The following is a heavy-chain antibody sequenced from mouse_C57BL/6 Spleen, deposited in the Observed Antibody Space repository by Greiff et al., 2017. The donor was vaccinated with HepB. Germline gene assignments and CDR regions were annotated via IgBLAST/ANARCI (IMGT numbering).Heavy chain of an antibody. Sequence: EVKLVESGEGLVKPGGSLKLSCAASGFTFSSYAMSWVRQTPEKRLEWVAYISSGGDYIYYADTVKGRFTISRDNARNTLYLQMSSLKSEDTAMYYCTRDRGGGSSLYAMDYWGQGTSVTVSS. D-gene: IGHD1-1*01. CDR1: GFTFSSYA. CDR3: TRDRGGGSSLYAMDY. CDR2: ISSGGDYI. J-gene: IGHJ4*01. V-gene: IGHV5-9-1*02.